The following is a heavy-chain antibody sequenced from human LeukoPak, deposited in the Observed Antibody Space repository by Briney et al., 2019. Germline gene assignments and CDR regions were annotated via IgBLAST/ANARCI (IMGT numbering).Heavy chain of an antibody. J-gene: IGHJ3*02. CDR1: GFIFSDYH. D-gene: IGHD1-1*01. CDR2: IRSKAYGGTT. V-gene: IGHV3-49*03. CDR3: TRDDPWYNWNPDAFDI. Sequence: GGSLRLSCAASGFIFSDYHMSWIRQAPGKGLEWVGFIRSKAYGGTTEYAASVKGRFTISRDDSKSIAYLQMNSLKTEDTAVYYCTRDDPWYNWNPDAFDIWGQGTMVTASS.